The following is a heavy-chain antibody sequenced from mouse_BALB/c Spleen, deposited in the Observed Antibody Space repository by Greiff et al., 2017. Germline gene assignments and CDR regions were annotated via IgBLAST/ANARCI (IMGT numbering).Heavy chain of an antibody. V-gene: IGHV1-80*01. CDR2: IYPGDGDT. CDR3: ARRGDDGYSH. Sequence: VQLQESGAELVRPGSSVKISCKASGYAFSSYWMNWVKQRPGQGLEWIGQIYPGDGDTNYNGKFKGKATLTADKSSSTAYMQLSSLTSEDSAVYFCARRGDDGYSHWGQGTSVTVSS. CDR1: GYAFSSYW. D-gene: IGHD2-3*01. J-gene: IGHJ4*01.